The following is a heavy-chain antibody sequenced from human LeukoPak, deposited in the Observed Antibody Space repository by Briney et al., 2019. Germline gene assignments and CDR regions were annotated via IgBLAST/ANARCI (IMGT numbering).Heavy chain of an antibody. J-gene: IGHJ6*03. CDR1: GFTFSSYA. CDR2: ISGSGGST. CDR3: AKMALTMIVVPYYMDV. D-gene: IGHD3-22*01. V-gene: IGHV3-23*01. Sequence: GGSLRLSCAASGFTFSSYAMNWVRQAPGKGLEWVSAISGSGGSTCYADSVKGRFTISRDNTNNILYLQMNSLRAEDTAVYYLAKMALTMIVVPYYMDVWGKGTTVTVSS.